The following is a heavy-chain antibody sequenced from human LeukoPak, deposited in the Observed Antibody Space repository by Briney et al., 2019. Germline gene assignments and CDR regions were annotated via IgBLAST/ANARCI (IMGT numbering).Heavy chain of an antibody. CDR1: GLTFNSHS. CDR2: VSTDGDVT. D-gene: IGHD3-10*01. Sequence: GGSLRLSCVASGLTFNSHSMSWVRQAPGMGLEWVSVVSTDGDVTFYADSVKGRFTISRDNSKNTLFLQMNSLRAEDTAVYYCAKLSLSGRSQSADYWGQGTLVTVSS. J-gene: IGHJ4*02. V-gene: IGHV3-23*01. CDR3: AKLSLSGRSQSADY.